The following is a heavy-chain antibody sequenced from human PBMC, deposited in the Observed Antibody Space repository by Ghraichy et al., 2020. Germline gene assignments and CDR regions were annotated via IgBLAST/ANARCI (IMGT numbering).Heavy chain of an antibody. CDR2: ISDTGTAI. CDR1: GFTLNNFD. CDR3: ARDSSRRLRITRPDL. J-gene: IGHJ1*01. D-gene: IGHD4-17*01. V-gene: IGHV3-48*02. Sequence: GEPLNISCAASGFTLNNFDMMWFRRAPGKGLEWVSYISDTGTAIYFATSVRGRFTIFRDNGNNSVYMQMAFLRDEDSAVYYCARDSSRRLRITRPDLWGQGTLVTVSS.